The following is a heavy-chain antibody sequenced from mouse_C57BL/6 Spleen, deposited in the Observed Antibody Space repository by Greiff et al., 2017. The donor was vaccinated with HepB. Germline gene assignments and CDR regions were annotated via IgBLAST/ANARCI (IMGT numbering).Heavy chain of an antibody. CDR3: ARCYDSDGSRY. J-gene: IGHJ2*01. CDR2: FPPNSGST. D-gene: IGHD2-3*01. Sequence: VQLQQPGAELVKPGASVQLSCKASGYTFTSYWMHWVKQRPGQGLEWIGMFPPNSGSTNYNEKFKSKATLTVDNSSSTAYMQLSSLTSEASAVCSSARCYDSDGSRYWGQGTTLTVSS. V-gene: IGHV1-64*01. CDR1: GYTFTSYW.